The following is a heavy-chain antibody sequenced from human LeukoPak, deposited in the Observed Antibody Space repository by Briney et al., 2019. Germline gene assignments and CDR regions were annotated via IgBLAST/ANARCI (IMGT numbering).Heavy chain of an antibody. J-gene: IGHJ4*02. D-gene: IGHD4-4*01. V-gene: IGHV4-59*08. CDR3: ARFSNYVGVDY. CDR1: GGSISSYY. CDR2: IYYSGST. Sequence: SETLSLTCTVSGGSISSYYWSWNRQPPGKGLEWIGYIYYSGSTNYNPSLKSRVTISVDTSKNQFSLKLSSVTAADTAVYYCARFSNYVGVDYWGQGTLVTVSS.